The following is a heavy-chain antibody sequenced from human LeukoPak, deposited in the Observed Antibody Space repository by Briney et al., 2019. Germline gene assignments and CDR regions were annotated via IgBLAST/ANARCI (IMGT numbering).Heavy chain of an antibody. Sequence: GGSLRLSCAASGFTSSNYWMHWVRQDPGKGLVWVSFINPDGSTTNYADSVKGRFTIPRDNAKNALYLQMNSLRAEDTAVYYCAKDLHYGSADYWGQGTLVTVSS. CDR3: AKDLHYGSADY. J-gene: IGHJ4*02. V-gene: IGHV3-74*01. CDR1: GFTSSNYW. CDR2: INPDGSTT. D-gene: IGHD3-10*01.